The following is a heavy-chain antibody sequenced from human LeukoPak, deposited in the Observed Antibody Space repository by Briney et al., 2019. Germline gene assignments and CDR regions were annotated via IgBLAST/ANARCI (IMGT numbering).Heavy chain of an antibody. V-gene: IGHV3-21*01. Sequence: GGSLRLSCAASGFTFSSYSMNWVRQAPGKGLEWVSSISSSNSYIYYADSVKGRFTISRDNAKNSLYLQMNSLRAEDTAVYYCARDRSGAVSWGFDYWGQGTLVTVSS. J-gene: IGHJ4*02. CDR3: ARDRSGAVSWGFDY. CDR2: ISSSNSYI. D-gene: IGHD3-10*01. CDR1: GFTFSSYS.